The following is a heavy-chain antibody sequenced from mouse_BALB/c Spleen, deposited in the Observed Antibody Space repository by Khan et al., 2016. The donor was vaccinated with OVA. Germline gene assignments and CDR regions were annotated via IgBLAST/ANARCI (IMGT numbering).Heavy chain of an antibody. Sequence: QIQLVQSGPELKKPGETVKISCKASGYTFTNYGMNWVKQAPGKGLKWMGWINTYTGEPTYADAFKGRFAFSLETSANTAYLQINNLKKEDTATYFGARSASDWFFDVWGAGTTVTGSS. CDR2: INTYTGEP. CDR3: ARSASDWFFDV. V-gene: IGHV9-3-1*01. D-gene: IGHD6-1*01. CDR1: GYTFTNYG. J-gene: IGHJ1*01.